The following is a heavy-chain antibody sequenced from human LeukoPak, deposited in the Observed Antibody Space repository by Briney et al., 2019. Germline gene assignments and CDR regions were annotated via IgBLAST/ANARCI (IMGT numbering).Heavy chain of an antibody. V-gene: IGHV3-30*02. CDR2: IRYDGSNK. CDR3: AKDGMATISYYFDY. Sequence: GGSRRLARPVYGFSFNRYAMHWDSQVQGKVLEWVAFIRYDGSNKYYADSVKSRFTVARDNSKNTLYLQKNSLGAEDTAVYYWAKDGMATISYYFDYWGQGTLVTVSS. D-gene: IGHD5-24*01. CDR1: GFSFNRYA. J-gene: IGHJ4*02.